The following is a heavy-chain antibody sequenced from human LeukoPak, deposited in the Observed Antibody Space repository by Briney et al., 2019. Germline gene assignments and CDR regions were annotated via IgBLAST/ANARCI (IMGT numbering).Heavy chain of an antibody. J-gene: IGHJ6*02. Sequence: SETLSLTCAVYGGSFSGYYWSWIRQPPGKGLEWIGEINHSGSTNYNPSLKSRVTISVDRSKNQFSLKLSSVTAADTAVYYCTRSGLTGMRKYPRADYYYYGMDVWGQGTAVTVSS. D-gene: IGHD1-14*01. CDR3: TRSGLTGMRKYPRADYYYYGMDV. V-gene: IGHV4-34*01. CDR2: INHSGST. CDR1: GGSFSGYY.